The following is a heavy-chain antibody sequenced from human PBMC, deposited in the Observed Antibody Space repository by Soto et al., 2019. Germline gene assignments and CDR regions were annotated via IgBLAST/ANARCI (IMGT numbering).Heavy chain of an antibody. J-gene: IGHJ4*02. Sequence: TLSRTCAVSGGSISSGGYSRSWIRQPPGKGLEWIGYIYHSASTYYKPSLKRRVTISVDRSKNQFSLTLSSVTAADTAVYYCAGGEEGYNLPYWRQGTLVTLS. CDR1: GGSISSGGYS. CDR2: IYHSAST. V-gene: IGHV4-30-2*01. CDR3: AGGEEGYNLPY. D-gene: IGHD5-12*01.